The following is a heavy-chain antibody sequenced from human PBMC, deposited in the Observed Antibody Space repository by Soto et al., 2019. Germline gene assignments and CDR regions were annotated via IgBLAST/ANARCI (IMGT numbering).Heavy chain of an antibody. CDR2: IIADNGNT. D-gene: IGHD1-7*01. CDR3: ASDGVQRTKPLDY. V-gene: IGHV1-18*01. J-gene: IGHJ4*02. Sequence: ASVKVSCKASGYTFTSYGISWVRQAPGQGLEWMGWIIADNGNTKYAQKLQGRVTMTTDTSTSTAYMELRSLRSDDTAAYYCASDGVQRTKPLDYWGQGTLVTVSS. CDR1: GYTFTSYG.